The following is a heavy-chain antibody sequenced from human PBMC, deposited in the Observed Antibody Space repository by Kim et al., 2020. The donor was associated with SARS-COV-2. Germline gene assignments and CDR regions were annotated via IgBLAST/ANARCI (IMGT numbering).Heavy chain of an antibody. CDR1: GFTFSSYA. D-gene: IGHD6-13*01. Sequence: GGSLRLSCAASGFTFSSYAMHWVRQAPGKGLEWVAVISYDGSNKYYADSVKGRFTISRDNSKNTLYLQMNSLRAEDTAVYYCARGDHSSSWSQPGGDPQNEYFQHWGQGTLVTVSS. J-gene: IGHJ1*01. V-gene: IGHV3-30*04. CDR2: ISYDGSNK. CDR3: ARGDHSSSWSQPGGDPQNEYFQH.